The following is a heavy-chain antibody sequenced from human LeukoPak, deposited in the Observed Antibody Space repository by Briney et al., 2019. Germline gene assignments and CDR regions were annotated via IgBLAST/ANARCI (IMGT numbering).Heavy chain of an antibody. J-gene: IGHJ4*02. D-gene: IGHD6-13*01. CDR2: ISGSGGST. CDR3: AKDSSSWYKVYYFDY. Sequence: GGSLRLSCAAPGFTFSSYAMSWVRQAPGKGLEWVSAISGSGGSTYYADSVKGRFTISRDNSKNTLYLQMNSLRAEDTAVYYYAKDSSSWYKVYYFDYWGQGTLVTVSS. V-gene: IGHV3-23*01. CDR1: GFTFSSYA.